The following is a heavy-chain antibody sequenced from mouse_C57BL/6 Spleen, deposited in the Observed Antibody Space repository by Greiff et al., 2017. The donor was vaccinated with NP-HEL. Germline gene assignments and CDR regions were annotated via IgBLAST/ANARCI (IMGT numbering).Heavy chain of an antibody. CDR1: GYAFSSSW. CDR3: ARVWGYAMDY. V-gene: IGHV1-82*01. CDR2: IYPGDGDT. Sequence: QVQLQQSGPELVKPGASVKISCKASGYAFSSSWMNWVKQRPGKGLEWIGRIYPGDGDTNYNGKFKGKATLTADKSSSTAYMQLSSLTSEDSAVYFCARVWGYAMDYWGQGTSVTVSS. D-gene: IGHD4-1*01. J-gene: IGHJ4*01.